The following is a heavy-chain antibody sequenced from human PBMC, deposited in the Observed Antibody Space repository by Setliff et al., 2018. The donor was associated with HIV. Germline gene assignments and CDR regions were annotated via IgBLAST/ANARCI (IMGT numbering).Heavy chain of an antibody. CDR3: ARDRLGSGSSMDV. V-gene: IGHV3-21*01. CDR1: GFTFSSYS. D-gene: IGHD3-10*01. Sequence: GGSLRLSCAASGFTFSSYSMNWVRQAPGKGLEWVSSISSSSSYIYYADSVKGRFTISRDNAKNSLYLQMNSLRAEDTAVYYCARDRLGSGSSMDVWGKGTTVTVSS. CDR2: ISSSSSYI. J-gene: IGHJ6*03.